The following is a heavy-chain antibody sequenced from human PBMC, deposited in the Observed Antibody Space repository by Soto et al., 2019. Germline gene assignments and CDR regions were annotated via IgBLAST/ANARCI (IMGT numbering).Heavy chain of an antibody. CDR1: GGSVSSGSYY. CDR2: IYYSGST. Sequence: KTSETLSLTCTVSGGSVSSGSYYWSWIRQPPGKGLEWIGYIYYSGSTNYNPSLKSRVTISVDTSKNQFSLKLSSVTAADTAVYYCAREWESAAHNSFYYYYGMDVWGQGTTVTVSS. J-gene: IGHJ6*02. D-gene: IGHD1-1*01. CDR3: AREWESAAHNSFYYYYGMDV. V-gene: IGHV4-61*01.